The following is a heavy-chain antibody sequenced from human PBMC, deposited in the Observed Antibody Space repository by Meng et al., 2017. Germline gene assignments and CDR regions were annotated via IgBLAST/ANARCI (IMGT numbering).Heavy chain of an antibody. Sequence: QLQLQESGSGLVKPSQTLSLTCAVPGGSISSGGYSWSWIRQPPGKGLEWIGYIYHSGSTYYNPSLKSRVTISVDRSKNQFSLKLRSVTAADTAVYYCARDGGSYDSSGYYYWGQGTLVTVSS. CDR3: ARDGGSYDSSGYYY. CDR2: IYHSGST. D-gene: IGHD3-22*01. CDR1: GGSISSGGYS. V-gene: IGHV4-30-2*01. J-gene: IGHJ4*02.